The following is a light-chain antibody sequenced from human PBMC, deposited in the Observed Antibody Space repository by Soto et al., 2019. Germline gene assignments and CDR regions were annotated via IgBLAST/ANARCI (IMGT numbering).Light chain of an antibody. CDR2: EGS. CDR1: SSDVGGYNI. Sequence: QSALTQPASVSGSPGQSITISCTGTSSDVGGYNIVSWYQQHPDKAPKVIIYEGSQRPSGVSNRFSASKSGNTASLTISGLQAEDEADYYCCSFAGSGTWVFGGGPKLTVL. J-gene: IGLJ3*02. CDR3: CSFAGSGTWV. V-gene: IGLV2-23*01.